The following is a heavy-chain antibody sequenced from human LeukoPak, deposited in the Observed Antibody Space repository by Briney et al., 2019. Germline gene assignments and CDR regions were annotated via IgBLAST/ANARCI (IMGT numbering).Heavy chain of an antibody. V-gene: IGHV3-23*01. Sequence: GGSLRLSCAASGFTFSSYAMSWVRQAPGKGLEWVSAISGSGGSTYYADSVKGRFTISRDNSKNTLYLQMNSLRAEDTAVYYCANVSVFLRYFDLNPAGYYFDYWGQGTLVTVSS. CDR1: GFTFSSYA. D-gene: IGHD3-9*01. CDR3: ANVSVFLRYFDLNPAGYYFDY. J-gene: IGHJ4*02. CDR2: ISGSGGST.